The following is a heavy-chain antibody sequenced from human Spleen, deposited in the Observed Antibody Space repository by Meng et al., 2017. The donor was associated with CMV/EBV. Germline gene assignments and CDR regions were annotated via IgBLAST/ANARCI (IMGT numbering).Heavy chain of an antibody. CDR2: IYAGWSYPGSGDT. Sequence: IHWVRQGPGQGLEWVGWIYAGWSYPGSGDTKYSQDFQGRVTITTDKSTSTAYMELSSLRTEDTAVYYCARGGGVSIFGVVLDGWLDPWGQGTLVTVSS. V-gene: IGHV1-3*03. CDR3: ARGGGVSIFGVVLDGWLDP. D-gene: IGHD3-3*02. J-gene: IGHJ5*02.